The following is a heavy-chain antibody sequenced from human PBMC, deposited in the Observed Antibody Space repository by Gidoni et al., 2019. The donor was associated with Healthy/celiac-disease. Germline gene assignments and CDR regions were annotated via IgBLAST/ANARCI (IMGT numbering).Heavy chain of an antibody. CDR1: GFTFSSYA. CDR2: ISYDGSNK. V-gene: IGHV3-30-3*01. CDR3: AGGSAVLDY. Sequence: QVQLVESGGGVVQPGRSLRLPCAASGFTFSSYAMHWVRQAPGKGLEWVAVISYDGSNKYYADSVKGRFTISRDNSKNTLYLQMNSLRAEDTAVYYCAGGSAVLDYWGQGTLVTVSS. D-gene: IGHD3-16*01. J-gene: IGHJ4*02.